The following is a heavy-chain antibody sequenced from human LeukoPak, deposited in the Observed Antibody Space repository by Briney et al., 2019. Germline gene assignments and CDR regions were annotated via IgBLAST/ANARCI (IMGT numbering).Heavy chain of an antibody. Sequence: GGSLRLSCAASGFTFSSYSMKWVRQAPGKGLEWISYISSSTSTIYYADSVKGRFTISRDNSKNTLYLQMNSLRAEDTAVYYCAKEAYYYDSSGYYYDYWGQGTLVTVSS. CDR2: ISSSTSTI. D-gene: IGHD3-22*01. J-gene: IGHJ4*02. V-gene: IGHV3-48*01. CDR3: AKEAYYYDSSGYYYDY. CDR1: GFTFSSYS.